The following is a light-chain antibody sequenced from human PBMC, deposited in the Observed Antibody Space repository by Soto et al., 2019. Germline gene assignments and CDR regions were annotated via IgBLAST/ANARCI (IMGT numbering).Light chain of an antibody. V-gene: IGKV1-39*01. CDR2: AAS. J-gene: IGKJ4*01. CDR3: QLSYSIPVT. Sequence: DLQMTQSPSSLSASVGDRVTITCRASQSISNYLNWYQQKPGKAPKLLIYAASSLQSGVPSRFSGSGSGTDFTLISSSLQPEALATYYCQLSYSIPVTFGGGTKVEIK. CDR1: QSISNY.